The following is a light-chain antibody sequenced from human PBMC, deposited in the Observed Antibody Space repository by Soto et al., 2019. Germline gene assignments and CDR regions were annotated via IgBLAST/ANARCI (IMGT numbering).Light chain of an antibody. V-gene: IGKV3-20*01. J-gene: IGKJ1*01. CDR2: GAS. CDR3: QQYGSSGT. CDR1: QSFSSNY. Sequence: DIVLTQSPCTLSLSPGERATLSCRASQSFSSNYLAWYHQKPGQAPRLLIYGASNRATGIPDRFSGSGSGTDFTLTISRLEPEDFAVYYCQQYGSSGTFGQGTKVDIK.